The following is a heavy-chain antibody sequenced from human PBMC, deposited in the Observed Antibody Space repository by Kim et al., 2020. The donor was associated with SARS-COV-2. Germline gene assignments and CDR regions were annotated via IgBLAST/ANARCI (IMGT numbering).Heavy chain of an antibody. CDR1: GFTFSDYY. J-gene: IGHJ4*02. CDR3: ATWGYYGSGSYSSFDY. CDR2: ISSSGSTI. V-gene: IGHV3-11*01. Sequence: GGSLRLSCAASGFTFSDYYMSWIRQAPGKGLEWVSYISSSGSTIYYADSVKGRFTISRDNAKNSLYLQMNSLRAEDTAVYYCATWGYYGSGSYSSFDYWGQGTLVTVSS. D-gene: IGHD3-10*01.